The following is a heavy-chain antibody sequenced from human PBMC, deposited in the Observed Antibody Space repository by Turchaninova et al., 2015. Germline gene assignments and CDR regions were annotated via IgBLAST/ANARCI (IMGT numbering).Heavy chain of an antibody. D-gene: IGHD4-17*01. J-gene: IGHJ4*02. CDR3: ARGTVTALSFDY. CDR2: INHSGST. V-gene: IGHV4-34*01. CDR1: GGSFSGYY. Sequence: QVQLHQWGAGRLKPYATLSLHWPVYGGSFSGYYWGGIRQPPGKGLEWIGEINHSGSTNYNPSLKSRVTISVDTSKNQFSLKLSSVTAADTAVYYCARGTVTALSFDYWGQGTLVTVSS.